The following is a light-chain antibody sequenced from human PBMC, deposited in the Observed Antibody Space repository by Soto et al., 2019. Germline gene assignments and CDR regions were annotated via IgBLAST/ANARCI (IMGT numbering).Light chain of an antibody. V-gene: IGKV3-15*01. CDR1: QSVRSN. Sequence: EVVMTQSPSTLSVSPGERFTLSCISSQSVRSNLAWYQQKPGQSPRLLIYGASTRATGIPARFSGSGSGTEFTLTISSLQSEDFAVYYCQQYNNWPPITFGQGTRLEIK. CDR3: QQYNNWPPIT. CDR2: GAS. J-gene: IGKJ5*01.